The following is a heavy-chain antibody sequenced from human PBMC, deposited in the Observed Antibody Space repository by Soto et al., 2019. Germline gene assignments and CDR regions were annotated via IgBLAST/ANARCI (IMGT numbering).Heavy chain of an antibody. CDR1: GFTFGDYA. Sequence: GGSLRLSCTASGFTFGDYAMSWFRQAPGKGLEWVGFIRSKAYGGTTEYAASVKGRFTISRDDSKSIAYLQMNSLRAEDTAVYYCAREQLQVVIPDYWGQGTLVTVSS. D-gene: IGHD6-13*01. V-gene: IGHV3-49*03. J-gene: IGHJ4*02. CDR3: AREQLQVVIPDY. CDR2: IRSKAYGGTT.